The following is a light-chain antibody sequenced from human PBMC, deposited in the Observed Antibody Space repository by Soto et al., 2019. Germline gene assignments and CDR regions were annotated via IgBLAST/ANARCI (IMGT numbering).Light chain of an antibody. CDR2: GAS. CDR3: QHYGDSPT. V-gene: IGKV3-20*01. J-gene: IGKJ3*01. CDR1: QSVTRNY. Sequence: EIVLTQSPGTLSLSPGERATLSCRASQSVTRNYLAWYQQKPGQAPRLLIYGASSRATGIPDRFTGSGSETDFTLTISRLEPEDFAVYFCQHYGDSPTFGPGTKVDIK.